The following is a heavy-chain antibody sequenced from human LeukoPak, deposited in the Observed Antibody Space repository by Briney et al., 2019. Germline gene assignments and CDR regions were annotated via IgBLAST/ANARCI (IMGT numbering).Heavy chain of an antibody. D-gene: IGHD6-19*01. J-gene: IGHJ6*02. Sequence: ASVKVSCKASGYTFTSYGISWVRQAPGQGLEWMGWISAYNGNTNYAQKLQGRVTMTTDTSTSTAYMELRSLRSDDTAVYYCARDRYSSGWSSLYYYYYGMDVWGQGTTVTVSS. CDR3: ARDRYSSGWSSLYYYYYGMDV. CDR2: ISAYNGNT. V-gene: IGHV1-18*01. CDR1: GYTFTSYG.